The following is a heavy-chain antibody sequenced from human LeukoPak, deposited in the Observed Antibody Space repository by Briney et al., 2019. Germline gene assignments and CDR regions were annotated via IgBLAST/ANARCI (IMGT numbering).Heavy chain of an antibody. D-gene: IGHD6-13*01. CDR2: IYHTGGT. V-gene: IGHV4-4*08. J-gene: IGHJ4*02. CDR3: ARAPLAAASFDY. CDR1: GGSVRGYY. Sequence: KPSETLSLTCTVSGGSVRGYYWGWVRQPPGRGLECIGYIYHTGGTTYNPSLKSRVTMSVDTSKNQFSLKLSSVTAADTAVYYCARAPLAAASFDYWGQGTLVTVSS.